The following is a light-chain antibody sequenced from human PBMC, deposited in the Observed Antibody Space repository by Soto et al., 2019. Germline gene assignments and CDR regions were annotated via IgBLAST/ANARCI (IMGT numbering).Light chain of an antibody. CDR3: QQYGSSLWT. J-gene: IGKJ1*01. CDR2: GAP. Sequence: EIVLMQPPGTLPLSPGEMATLSCRASHSVGTYLVWYQQKPGQAPRIIIYGAPTRATGIPDRFSGSWSGTDLTLTISRLEPEDVAVYYCQQYGSSLWTFGQGTKVDIK. CDR1: HSVGTY. V-gene: IGKV3-20*01.